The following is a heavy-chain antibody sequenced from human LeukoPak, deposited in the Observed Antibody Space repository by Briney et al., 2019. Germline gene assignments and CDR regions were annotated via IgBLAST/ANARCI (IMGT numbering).Heavy chain of an antibody. V-gene: IGHV3-23*01. CDR3: AKDLSNYYDAHESAGDY. CDR1: GFTFSSYA. J-gene: IGHJ4*02. Sequence: GGSLRLSCAASGFTFSSYAMSWVRQAPGKGLEWVSAISGSGGSTYYADSVKGRFTISRDNSKNTLYLQMNGLRAEDTAVYYCAKDLSNYYDAHESAGDYWGQGTLVTVSS. D-gene: IGHD3-22*01. CDR2: ISGSGGST.